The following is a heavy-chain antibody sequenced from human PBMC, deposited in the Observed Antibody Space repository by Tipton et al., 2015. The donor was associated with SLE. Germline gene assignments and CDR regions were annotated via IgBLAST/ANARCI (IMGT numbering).Heavy chain of an antibody. CDR2: ISNSDKYI. CDR1: GFTFSTYT. J-gene: IGHJ6*03. CDR3: AREGAKFYDFWSNYDHYFYLDV. V-gene: IGHV3-21*01. Sequence: SLRLSCAASGFTFSTYTMTWVRQAPGKGLEWVSSISNSDKYIYYSDSLKGRFTISRDNAKNSLYLQMNRLRAEDTAIYYYAREGAKFYDFWSNYDHYFYLDVWGKGTTVTVSS. D-gene: IGHD3-3*01.